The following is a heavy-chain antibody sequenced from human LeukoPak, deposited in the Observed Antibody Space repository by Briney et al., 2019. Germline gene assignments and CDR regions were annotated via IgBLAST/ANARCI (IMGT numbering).Heavy chain of an antibody. CDR2: ISYDGSNK. J-gene: IGHJ6*02. D-gene: IGHD6-13*01. CDR3: AKVLIAAAAPLYGMDV. Sequence: GGSLRLSCAASGFTFSSYGMHWVRQAPGKGLEWVAVISYDGSNKYYADSVKGRFTISRDNSKNTLYLQMNSLRAEDTAVYYCAKVLIAAAAPLYGMDVWGQGTKVTVSS. V-gene: IGHV3-30*18. CDR1: GFTFSSYG.